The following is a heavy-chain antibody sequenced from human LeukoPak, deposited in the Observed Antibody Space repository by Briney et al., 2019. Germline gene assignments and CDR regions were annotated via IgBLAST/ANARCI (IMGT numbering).Heavy chain of an antibody. D-gene: IGHD3-10*01. CDR2: ISSSSAII. Sequence: PGGSLRLSCAGSEFTFGSDSMNWVRQAPGKGLEWISYISSSSAIIYNADSVKGQFTISRDNAKKSLYLQMNSLRVEDTAIYYCARESSGVLGFDSWGQGTLVTVSS. J-gene: IGHJ4*02. CDR3: ARESSGVLGFDS. CDR1: EFTFGSDS. V-gene: IGHV3-48*01.